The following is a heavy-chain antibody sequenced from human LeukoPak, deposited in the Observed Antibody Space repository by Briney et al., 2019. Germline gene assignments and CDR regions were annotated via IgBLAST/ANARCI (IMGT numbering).Heavy chain of an antibody. Sequence: PSETLSLTCIVSGGSLNSPNYYWGWIRQPPGKGLEWIGTIYYTGTTYYNPSLKSRVTISVDTSKNQFSLKLSSVTAADTAVYYCARGEAVAAFDYWGQGTLVTVSS. J-gene: IGHJ4*02. CDR3: ARGEAVAAFDY. CDR2: IYYTGTT. CDR1: GGSLNSPNYY. D-gene: IGHD6-19*01. V-gene: IGHV4-39*07.